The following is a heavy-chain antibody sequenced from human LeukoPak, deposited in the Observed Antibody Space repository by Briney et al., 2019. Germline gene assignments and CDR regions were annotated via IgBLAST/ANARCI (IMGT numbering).Heavy chain of an antibody. J-gene: IGHJ3*02. D-gene: IGHD3-22*01. V-gene: IGHV3-30*02. CDR3: AADVSDDYDKGMYDAFDI. Sequence: GGSLRLSCAASGFTFSSYGMHWVRQAPGKGLEWVAFIRYDGSNKYYADSVKGRFTISRDNSKNTLYLQMNSLRAEDTAVYYCAADVSDDYDKGMYDAFDIWGQGTMVTVSS. CDR1: GFTFSSYG. CDR2: IRYDGSNK.